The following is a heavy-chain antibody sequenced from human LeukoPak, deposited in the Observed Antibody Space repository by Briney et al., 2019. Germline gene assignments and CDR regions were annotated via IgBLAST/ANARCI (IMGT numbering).Heavy chain of an antibody. J-gene: IGHJ4*02. CDR1: GIIFSNYA. V-gene: IGHV3-23*01. CDR2: ISGSGGST. D-gene: IGHD6-25*01. Sequence: PGGSLRLSCAASGIIFSNYAMTWVRQAPGKGLEWVSSISGSGGSTFYADSVKGRFSISRDNSKNTLYLQMNSLRVEDTAVYHCARDPRTAAQYWGRGALVTVSS. CDR3: ARDPRTAAQY.